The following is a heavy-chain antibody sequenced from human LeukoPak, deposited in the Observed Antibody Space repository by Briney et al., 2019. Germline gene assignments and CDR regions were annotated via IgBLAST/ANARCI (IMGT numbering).Heavy chain of an antibody. J-gene: IGHJ4*02. D-gene: IGHD1-26*01. Sequence: KPGGSLRLSCAGSGFTFDKYALNWFRHTPGKGLEWLSYISSTYDIYYADSVKSRFTISRDNAKKFLFLQMNSLRAEDTAVYYCARDDKWAFDYWGQGTLVTVSS. CDR1: GFTFDKYA. V-gene: IGHV3-69-1*02. CDR2: ISSTYDI. CDR3: ARDDKWAFDY.